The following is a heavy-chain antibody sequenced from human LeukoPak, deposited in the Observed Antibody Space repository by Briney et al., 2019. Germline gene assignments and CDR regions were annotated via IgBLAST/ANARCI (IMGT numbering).Heavy chain of an antibody. CDR2: ISYSGRT. V-gene: IGHV4-39*07. J-gene: IGHJ3*02. D-gene: IGHD2-15*01. Sequence: SETLSLTCIVSGGSISSSPYYWGWIRQPPGKGLEWIASISYSGRTYFNPSLKSRVSISIDTSKNQFSLKLSSVTAADTAVYYCARRPRYCSGGSCYSYAFDIWGQGTMVTVSS. CDR3: ARRPRYCSGGSCYSYAFDI. CDR1: GGSISSSPYY.